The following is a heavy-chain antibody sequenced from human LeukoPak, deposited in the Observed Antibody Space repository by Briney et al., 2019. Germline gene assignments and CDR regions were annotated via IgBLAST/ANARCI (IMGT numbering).Heavy chain of an antibody. D-gene: IGHD4/OR15-4a*01. J-gene: IGHJ4*02. V-gene: IGHV3-7*01. CDR3: ARAFLREPLTVDY. Sequence: PGGSLRLSCAASGFTFSSYWMSWVRQAPGKGLEWVANIKQDGSEKYYVDSVKGRFTISRDNAKNSLYLQMNSLRAEDTAVYYCARAFLREPLTVDYWGQGTLVTVSS. CDR2: IKQDGSEK. CDR1: GFTFSSYW.